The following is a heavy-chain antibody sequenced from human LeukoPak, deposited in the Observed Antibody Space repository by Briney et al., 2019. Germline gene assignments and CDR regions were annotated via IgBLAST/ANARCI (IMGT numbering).Heavy chain of an antibody. CDR1: GFTFSSYS. CDR2: ISSSSSYI. V-gene: IGHV3-21*01. D-gene: IGHD3-22*01. J-gene: IGHJ4*02. CDR3: ARGKGDYDSSGYYYVFDY. Sequence: GGSLRLSCAASGFTFSSYSMNWVRQAPGKGLEWVSSISSSSSYIYYADSVKGRFTISRDNAKNSLYLQMNSLRAEDTAVYYCARGKGDYDSSGYYYVFDYWGQGTLVTVSS.